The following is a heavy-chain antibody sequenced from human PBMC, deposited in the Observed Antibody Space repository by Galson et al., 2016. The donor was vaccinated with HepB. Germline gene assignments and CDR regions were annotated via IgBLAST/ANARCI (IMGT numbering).Heavy chain of an antibody. V-gene: IGHV1-46*02. D-gene: IGHD1-14*01. CDR3: AGELDHSFYFDY. Sequence: SVKVSCKASGYTFNTYNMHWVRQAPGQGLEWLGRIKPSGGNTIYAQKFQDRITMTSDTYTRTVYMELISLRSEDPAVYYCAGELDHSFYFDYWGQGTLLTVSS. CDR2: IKPSGGNT. J-gene: IGHJ4*02. CDR1: GYTFNTYN.